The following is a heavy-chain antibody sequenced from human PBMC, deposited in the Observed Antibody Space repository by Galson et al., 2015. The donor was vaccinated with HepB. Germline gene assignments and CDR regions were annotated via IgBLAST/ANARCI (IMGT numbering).Heavy chain of an antibody. J-gene: IGHJ4*02. CDR3: ARVYYDFWSGYYHGQGYFDY. CDR2: ISAYNGNT. V-gene: IGHV1-18*04. Sequence: SVKVSCKASGYTFTSYGISWVRQAPGQGLEWMGWISAYNGNTNYAQKLQGRVTMTTDTSTSTAYMELRSLRSDDTAVYYCARVYYDFWSGYYHGQGYFDYWGQGTLVTVSS. CDR1: GYTFTSYG. D-gene: IGHD3-3*01.